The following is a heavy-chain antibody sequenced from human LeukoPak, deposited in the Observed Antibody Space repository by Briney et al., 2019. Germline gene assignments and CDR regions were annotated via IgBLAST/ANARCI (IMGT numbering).Heavy chain of an antibody. Sequence: GGSLRLSCAVSGITLSNYGMSWVRQAPGKGLEWVAGISDSAGSTNYADSVKGRFTISRDNRKNTLYLQINSLRAEDTAVYFCAKRGVVIRVILVGFHKEAYYFDSWGQGALVTVSS. V-gene: IGHV3-23*01. CDR3: AKRGVVIRVILVGFHKEAYYFDS. D-gene: IGHD3-10*01. J-gene: IGHJ4*02. CDR1: GITLSNYG. CDR2: ISDSAGST.